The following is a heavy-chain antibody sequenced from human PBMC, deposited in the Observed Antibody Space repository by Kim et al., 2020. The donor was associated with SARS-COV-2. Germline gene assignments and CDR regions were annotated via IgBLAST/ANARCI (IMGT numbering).Heavy chain of an antibody. D-gene: IGHD3-10*01. CDR3: AREHPLYYYGSGSVLDY. V-gene: IGHV1-69*01. J-gene: IGHJ4*02. Sequence: FQGRVTITADESTSTAYMELSSLRSEDTAVYYCAREHPLYYYGSGSVLDYWGQGTLVTVSS.